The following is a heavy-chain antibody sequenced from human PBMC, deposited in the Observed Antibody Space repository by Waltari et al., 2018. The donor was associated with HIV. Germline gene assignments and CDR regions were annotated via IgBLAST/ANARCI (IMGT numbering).Heavy chain of an antibody. CDR3: ARDRVGYCSSTSCYGGMDV. Sequence: QVQLQESGPGLVKPSETLSLTCTVSGYSISSGYYWGWIRQPPGKGLEWIGSIYHSGGTYYNPSLKSRVTISVDTSKNLFSLKLSSVTAADTAVYYCARDRVGYCSSTSCYGGMDVWGQGTTVTVSS. D-gene: IGHD2-2*01. J-gene: IGHJ6*02. CDR1: GYSISSGYY. V-gene: IGHV4-38-2*02. CDR2: IYHSGGT.